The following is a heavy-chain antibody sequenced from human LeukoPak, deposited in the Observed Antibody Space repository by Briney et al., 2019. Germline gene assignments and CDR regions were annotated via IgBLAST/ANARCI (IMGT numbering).Heavy chain of an antibody. D-gene: IGHD6-19*01. CDR2: IIPILGIA. Sequence: ASVKVSCKASGGTFTSYTISWVRQAPGQGLEWLGRIIPILGIANYAQKFQGRVTITADKSTSTAYMELSSLRSEDTAVYYCARSAYSSGWYVRAFDIWGQGTMVTVSS. CDR1: GGTFTSYT. J-gene: IGHJ3*02. V-gene: IGHV1-69*02. CDR3: ARSAYSSGWYVRAFDI.